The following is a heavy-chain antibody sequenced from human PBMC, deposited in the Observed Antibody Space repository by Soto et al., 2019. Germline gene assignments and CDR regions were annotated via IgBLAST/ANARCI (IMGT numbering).Heavy chain of an antibody. J-gene: IGHJ2*01. CDR3: AREVPSRYFAL. CDR1: GASFSDSY. Sequence: QVRLQQWGAGLLKPSETLSLTCAVYGASFSDSYWNWIRQPPGKGLEWIGEINHSGSTLYNTSLESQVTRSLGASERQFTLKMRSATAADMAVYYCAREVPSRYFALGGRGTPVTVSS. CDR2: INHSGST. V-gene: IGHV4-34*01. D-gene: IGHD1-1*01.